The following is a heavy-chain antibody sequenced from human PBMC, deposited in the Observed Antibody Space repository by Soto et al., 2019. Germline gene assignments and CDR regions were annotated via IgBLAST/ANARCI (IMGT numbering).Heavy chain of an antibody. CDR3: XMNPGIAAAGTLGYFQH. CDR2: FDPSDSYT. D-gene: IGHD6-13*01. CDR1: GYSFTIYW. V-gene: IGHV5-10-1*01. J-gene: IGHJ1*01. Sequence: PGESLKISCKGSGYSFTIYWISWVRQMPGKGLEWMGRFDPSDSYTNYSPSFQGHVTISADKSISTAYLQWSSLKASDTAMYYCXMNPGIAAAGTLGYFQHWGQGTLVTVSS.